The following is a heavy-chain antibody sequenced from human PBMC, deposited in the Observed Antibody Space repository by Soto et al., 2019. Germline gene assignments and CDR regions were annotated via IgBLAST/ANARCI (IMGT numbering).Heavy chain of an antibody. V-gene: IGHV3-30*18. CDR3: AKDSSGWYGPQGY. Sequence: GGSLRLSCAASGFTFSSYGMHWVRQAPGKGLEWVAVISYDGGNKYYADSVKGRFTISRDNSKNTLYLQMNSLRAEDTAVYYCAKDSSGWYGPQGYWGQGTLVTSPQ. J-gene: IGHJ4*02. CDR2: ISYDGGNK. D-gene: IGHD6-19*01. CDR1: GFTFSSYG.